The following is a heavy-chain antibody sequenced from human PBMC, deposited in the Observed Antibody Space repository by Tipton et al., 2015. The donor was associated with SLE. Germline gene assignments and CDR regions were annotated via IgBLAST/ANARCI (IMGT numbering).Heavy chain of an antibody. V-gene: IGHV4-34*01. CDR2: INHSGIT. Sequence: TLSLTCAVYGGSFSGYSWTWIRQAPRKGLEWIGDINHSGITNYNPSLKSRVTISLDTSKSQFSLRVNSVTAADTAVYYCARPRRARDYTTSAAYYLDLWGQGTLVTVSS. D-gene: IGHD2-2*02. J-gene: IGHJ4*02. CDR1: GGSFSGYS. CDR3: ARPRRARDYTTSAAYYLDL.